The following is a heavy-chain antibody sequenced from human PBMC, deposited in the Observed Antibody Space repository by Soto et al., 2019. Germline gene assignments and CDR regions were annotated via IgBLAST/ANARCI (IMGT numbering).Heavy chain of an antibody. Sequence: PGGSLRLSCAASGFTFSSYGMHWVRQAPGKGLEWVAVISYDGSNKYYADSVKGRFTISRDNSKNTLYLQMNSLRAEDTAVYYCAKEAAIAAAGTPDYWGQGTLVTVSS. CDR1: GFTFSSYG. J-gene: IGHJ4*02. CDR3: AKEAAIAAAGTPDY. D-gene: IGHD6-13*01. CDR2: ISYDGSNK. V-gene: IGHV3-30*18.